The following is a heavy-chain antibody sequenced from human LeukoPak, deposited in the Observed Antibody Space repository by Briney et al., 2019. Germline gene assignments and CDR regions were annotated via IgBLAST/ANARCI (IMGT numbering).Heavy chain of an antibody. V-gene: IGHV3-23*01. CDR2: FLTGGGT. CDR3: AKSYSGTCRSFDY. J-gene: IGHJ4*02. Sequence: GASLRLSCAASGFSFNTYSMNWVRQAPGKELEWVSSFLTGGGTYYADSVKGRFTISRDDSKNTLYLQMNSLRAEDTVIYYCAKSYSGTCRSFDYWGQGTLVAVSS. CDR1: GFSFNTYS. D-gene: IGHD1-26*01.